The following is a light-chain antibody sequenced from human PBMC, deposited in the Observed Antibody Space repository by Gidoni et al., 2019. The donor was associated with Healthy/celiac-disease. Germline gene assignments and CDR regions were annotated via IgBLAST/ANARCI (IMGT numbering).Light chain of an antibody. CDR3: QQRSNWPPIT. J-gene: IGKJ5*01. V-gene: IGKV3-11*01. CDR1: QSVSSY. CDR2: GAS. Sequence: EIVLTQSPATLSLSPGARATLSCRASQSVSSYLAWYQQKPGQTPRLLIYGASNRATGIPPRFSGSGSGTDFTLTISSLEPEDFAVYYCQQRSNWPPITFGQGTRLEIK.